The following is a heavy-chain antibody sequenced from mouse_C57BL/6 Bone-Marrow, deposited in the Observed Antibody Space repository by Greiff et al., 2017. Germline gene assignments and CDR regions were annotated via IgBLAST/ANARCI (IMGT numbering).Heavy chain of an antibody. Sequence: EVKLVESGGGLVKPGGSLKLSCAASGFTFSSYAMSWVRQTPEKRLEWVATISDGGSYTYYPDNVKGRFTISRDNAKNNLYLQMSNLKSEDTAMYYCARRGYGSRTGFAYWGKGTLVTVSA. CDR2: ISDGGSYT. J-gene: IGHJ3*01. V-gene: IGHV5-4*03. CDR1: GFTFSSYA. CDR3: ARRGYGSRTGFAY. D-gene: IGHD1-1*01.